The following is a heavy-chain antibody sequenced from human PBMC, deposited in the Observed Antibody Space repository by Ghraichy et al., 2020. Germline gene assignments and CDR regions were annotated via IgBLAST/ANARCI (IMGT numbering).Heavy chain of an antibody. V-gene: IGHV3-7*03. D-gene: IGHD2-2*01. CDR1: GFTFSTYW. J-gene: IGHJ4*02. CDR3: ARDPYHGSLDY. Sequence: GGSLRLSCVASGFTFSTYWMSWVRQAPGKGLEWVANINQDGSDKYYVASVRGRFTISRDNAKNSLYLQMNSLRAEDTAVYYCARDPYHGSLDYWGQGTLVTVSS. CDR2: INQDGSDK.